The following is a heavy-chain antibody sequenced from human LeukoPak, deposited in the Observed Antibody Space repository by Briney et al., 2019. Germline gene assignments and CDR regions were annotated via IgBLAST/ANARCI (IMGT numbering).Heavy chain of an antibody. CDR2: IASDYNT. D-gene: IGHD6-6*01. CDR1: GFTFSSYD. Sequence: GGSLRLSCAASGFTFSSYDMNWVRQAPGKGLEWVSSIASDYNTYYADSVKGRFTISRDNSKNTLYLQMNSLTDEDTAAYYCAKGKRSSCFDPWGQGTLVTVSS. V-gene: IGHV3-23*01. J-gene: IGHJ5*02. CDR3: AKGKRSSCFDP.